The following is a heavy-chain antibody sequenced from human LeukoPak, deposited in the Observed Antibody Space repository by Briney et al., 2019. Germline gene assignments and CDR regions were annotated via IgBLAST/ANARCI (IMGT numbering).Heavy chain of an antibody. Sequence: ASVKVSCKASRYTFTGYYMHWVRQAPGQGLEWVGWINPNSGGTNFAQKFQGRVTMTRDTSITTAYLELSRLRSDDTAVYYCARIGYNHYFDYWGQGTLVTVSS. J-gene: IGHJ4*02. D-gene: IGHD5-24*01. CDR3: ARIGYNHYFDY. CDR1: RYTFTGYY. CDR2: INPNSGGT. V-gene: IGHV1-2*02.